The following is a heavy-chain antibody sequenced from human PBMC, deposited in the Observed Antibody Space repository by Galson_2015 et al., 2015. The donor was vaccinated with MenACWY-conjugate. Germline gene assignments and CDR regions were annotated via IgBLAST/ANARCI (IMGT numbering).Heavy chain of an antibody. Sequence: PSLVKPTQTLTLTCTFSGFSLSTYEMCIYWVRQPPGKALEWLARIYWRDNKYYTTSLKTRLTISKDTSTNQVVLTMTNVDPVDTATYYCARMHIVLDATDAFDIWGHATMVTVSS. D-gene: IGHD3-22*01. V-gene: IGHV2-70*11. CDR2: IYWRDNK. CDR3: ARMHIVLDATDAFDI. J-gene: IGHJ3*02. CDR1: GFSLSTYEMC.